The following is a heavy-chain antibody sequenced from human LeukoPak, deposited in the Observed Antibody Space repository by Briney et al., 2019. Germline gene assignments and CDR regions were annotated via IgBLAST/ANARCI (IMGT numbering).Heavy chain of an antibody. D-gene: IGHD3-9*01. V-gene: IGHV4-39*01. Sequence: PSETLSLTCTVSGGSISSSSYYWGWIRQPPGKGLEWIGSIYYSGSTYYNPSLKSRVTISVDTSKNQFSLKLSSVTAAGTAVYYCAGPGRYFDWLLYPFDYWGQGTLVTVSS. CDR1: GGSISSSSYY. CDR2: IYYSGST. CDR3: AGPGRYFDWLLYPFDY. J-gene: IGHJ4*02.